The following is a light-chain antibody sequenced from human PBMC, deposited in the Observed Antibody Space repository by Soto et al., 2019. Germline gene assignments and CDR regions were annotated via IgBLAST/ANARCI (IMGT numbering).Light chain of an antibody. CDR3: QQLNSYLRT. CDR1: QGISSY. V-gene: IGKV1-9*01. J-gene: IGKJ1*01. CDR2: AAS. Sequence: IQLTHSPSSLSASVGDRVTITCRASQGISSYLAWYQQKPGKAPKLMIYAASTLQSGVPSRFSGSGSGSDFAVAISSLQPEDFATYYCQQLNSYLRTVDQRAKVDIK.